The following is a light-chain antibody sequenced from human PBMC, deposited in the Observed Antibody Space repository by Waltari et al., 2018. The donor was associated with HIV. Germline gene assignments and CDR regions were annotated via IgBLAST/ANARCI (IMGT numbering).Light chain of an antibody. V-gene: IGLV7-46*01. CDR3: LLSYGGPRV. CDR1: TGPVTTGHS. J-gene: IGLJ2*01. Sequence: QAVVTQEPSLTVSPGGTVPPTSGPSTGPVTTGHSPYWFQQRPGQAPRTLIHDTSNKHSWTPARFSGSLLGGKAALTLSGAQPEDEAEYYCLLSYGGPRVFGGGTKLTVL. CDR2: DTS.